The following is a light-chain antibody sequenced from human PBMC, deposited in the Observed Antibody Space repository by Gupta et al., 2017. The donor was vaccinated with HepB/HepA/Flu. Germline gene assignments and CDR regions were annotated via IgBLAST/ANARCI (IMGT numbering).Light chain of an antibody. CDR3: QQYYSTPPT. J-gene: IGKJ3*01. Sequence: DIVMTQSPDSLAVSLGERATLNCKSSQSVLYSSNNKNYVAWYQQKPGQPPKLLIYWASTRESGVPDRFSGSGSGTDFTLTISSLQAEDVAVYYCQQYYSTPPTFGPGTKVDIK. V-gene: IGKV4-1*01. CDR1: QSVLYSSNNKNY. CDR2: WAS.